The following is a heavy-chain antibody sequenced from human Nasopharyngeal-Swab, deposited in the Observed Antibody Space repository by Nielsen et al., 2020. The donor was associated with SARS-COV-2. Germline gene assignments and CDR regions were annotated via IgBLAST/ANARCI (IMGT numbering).Heavy chain of an antibody. CDR3: VRPEGVATSFKYYFQYGMDV. J-gene: IGHJ6*02. CDR1: GYSFTSYW. CDR2: IHPRDSDT. V-gene: IGHV5-51*01. D-gene: IGHD5-12*01. Sequence: GESLKLSCKGSGYSFTSYWIAWVRHMPGKGLEWMGLIHPRDSDTTYSPSFQGQVTISDDKSISTAYLQWSSLKASDTTMYYCVRPEGVATSFKYYFQYGMDVWGQGTMVTVPS.